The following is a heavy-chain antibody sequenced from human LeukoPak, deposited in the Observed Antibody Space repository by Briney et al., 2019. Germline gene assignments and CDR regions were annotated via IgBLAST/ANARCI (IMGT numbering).Heavy chain of an antibody. CDR1: GYTFTSYG. CDR3: ARDRDSSWPFGY. CDR2: ISAYNGNT. J-gene: IGHJ4*02. V-gene: IGHV1-18*01. D-gene: IGHD6-13*01. Sequence: SVKVSCQASGYTFTSYGMRWVRQAPGQGLEGMGWISAYNGNTNYAQKLQDRVTMTTDTSTSTPYMEPRSMRADDTAVYYCARDRDSSWPFGYWGQGTLVTVS.